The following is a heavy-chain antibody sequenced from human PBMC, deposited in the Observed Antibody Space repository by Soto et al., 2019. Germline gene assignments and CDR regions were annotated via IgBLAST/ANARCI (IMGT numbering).Heavy chain of an antibody. CDR1: GYTLTELS. D-gene: IGHD2-2*01. J-gene: IGHJ5*02. CDR2: FDPEDGET. CDR3: ATDSPKYCSSTSCFKWGWFDP. Sequence: GASVKVSCKVSGYTLTELSMHWVRQAPGKGLEWMGGFDPEDGETIYAQKFQGRVTMTEDTSTDTAYMELSSLRSEDTAVYYCATDSPKYCSSTSCFKWGWFDPWGQGTLVTVS. V-gene: IGHV1-24*01.